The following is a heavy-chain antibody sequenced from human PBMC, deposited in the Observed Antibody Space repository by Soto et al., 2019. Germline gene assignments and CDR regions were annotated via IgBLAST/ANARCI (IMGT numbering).Heavy chain of an antibody. CDR2: IYYSGST. Sequence: PSETLSLTCTVSGGSISSYYWSWIRQPPGKGLEWIGYIYYSGSTNYNPSLKSRVTISVDTSKNQFSLKLSSVTAADTAVYYCARVRFLEWLPKMYNWFDPWGKGTLVTVS. D-gene: IGHD3-3*01. CDR3: ARVRFLEWLPKMYNWFDP. J-gene: IGHJ5*02. V-gene: IGHV4-59*01. CDR1: GGSISSYY.